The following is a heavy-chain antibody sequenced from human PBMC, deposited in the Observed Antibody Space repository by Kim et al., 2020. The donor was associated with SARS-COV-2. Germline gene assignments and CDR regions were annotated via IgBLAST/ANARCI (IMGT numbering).Heavy chain of an antibody. D-gene: IGHD3-10*01. J-gene: IGHJ4*02. CDR3: TRTRLTSGRKYYFDY. CDR2: IRSKAYGGTT. V-gene: IGHV3-49*03. CDR1: GFTFGDYA. Sequence: GGSLRLSCTASGFTFGDYAMSWFRQAPGKGLEWVGFIRSKAYGGTTEYAASVKGRFTISRDDSKSIAYLQMNSLKTEDTAVYYCTRTRLTSGRKYYFDYWGQGTLVTVSS.